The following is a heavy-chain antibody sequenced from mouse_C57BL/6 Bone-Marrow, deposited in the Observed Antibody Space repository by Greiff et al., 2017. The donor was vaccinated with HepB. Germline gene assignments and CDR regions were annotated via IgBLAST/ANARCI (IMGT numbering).Heavy chain of an antibody. CDR1: GFTFSSYA. D-gene: IGHD2-1*01. CDR2: ISDGGSYT. Sequence: DVKLVESGGGLVKPGGSLKLSCAASGFTFSSYAMSWVRQTPEKRLEWVATISDGGSYTYYPDNVKGRFTISRDNAKNNLYLQMSHLKSEDTAMYYCARVGYGNFYYAMDYWGQGTSVTVSS. J-gene: IGHJ4*01. CDR3: ARVGYGNFYYAMDY. V-gene: IGHV5-4*03.